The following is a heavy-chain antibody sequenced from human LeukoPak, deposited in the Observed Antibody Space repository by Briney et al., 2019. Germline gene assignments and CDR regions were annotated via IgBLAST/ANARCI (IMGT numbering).Heavy chain of an antibody. CDR3: AKEDYYYDSSGFNPFDY. CDR2: IRYDGSNK. Sequence: GGSLRLSCAASGFTFSSYGMHWVRQAPGKGLEWVAYIRYDGSNKYYADSVKGRFTISRDNSKNTLYLQMNSLRAEDTAVYYCAKEDYYYDSSGFNPFDYWGQGTLVTVSS. CDR1: GFTFSSYG. J-gene: IGHJ4*02. D-gene: IGHD3-22*01. V-gene: IGHV3-30*02.